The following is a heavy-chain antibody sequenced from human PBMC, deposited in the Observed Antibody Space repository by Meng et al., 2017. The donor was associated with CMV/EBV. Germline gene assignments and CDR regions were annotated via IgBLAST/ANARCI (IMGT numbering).Heavy chain of an antibody. J-gene: IGHJ6*02. D-gene: IGHD3-16*01. V-gene: IGHV4-34*01. Sequence: SQTLSLTCAVYGGSFSGYYWSWIRQPPGKGLEWIGEINHSGSTNYNPSLKSRVTILVDTSKNQFSLKLSSVTAADTAVYYCARMGAIYGMDVWGQGTTVTVSS. CDR1: GGSFSGYY. CDR3: ARMGAIYGMDV. CDR2: INHSGST.